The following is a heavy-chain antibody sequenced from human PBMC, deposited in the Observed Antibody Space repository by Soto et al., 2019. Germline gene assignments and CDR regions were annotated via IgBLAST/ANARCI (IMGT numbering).Heavy chain of an antibody. CDR1: GFTFSSYA. J-gene: IGHJ4*02. D-gene: IGHD5-12*01. V-gene: IGHV3-23*01. Sequence: GESLKISCAASGFTFSSYAMSWVRQAPGKGLEWVSAISGSGGSTYYADSVKGRFTISRDNSKNTLYLQMNSLRAEDTAVYYCANTEYSGYPTVPYFDYWGQGTLVTVSS. CDR3: ANTEYSGYPTVPYFDY. CDR2: ISGSGGST.